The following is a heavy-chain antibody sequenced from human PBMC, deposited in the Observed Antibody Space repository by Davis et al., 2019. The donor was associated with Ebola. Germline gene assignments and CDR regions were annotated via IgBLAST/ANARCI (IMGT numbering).Heavy chain of an antibody. D-gene: IGHD4-17*01. CDR2: ISAYNGNT. CDR1: GYTFTSYG. Sequence: ASVKVSCMASGYTFTSYGISWVRQAPGQGLEWMGWISAYNGNTNYAQKLQGRVTMTTDTSTSTAYMELRSLRSDDTAVYYCAREYGDYGSLYYYGMDVWGQGTTVTVSS. J-gene: IGHJ6*02. CDR3: AREYGDYGSLYYYGMDV. V-gene: IGHV1-18*01.